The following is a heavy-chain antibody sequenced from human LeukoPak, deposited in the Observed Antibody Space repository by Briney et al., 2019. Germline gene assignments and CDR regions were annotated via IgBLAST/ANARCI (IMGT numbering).Heavy chain of an antibody. Sequence: SGPTLVNPTQTLTLTCIFSGFSLSTSGMCVSWIRPPPGKALEWLARIDWDDDKDYSTSLKTRLTISKDTSKNQVVLTMTDMDPVDTATYYCARIRADSSGWYVDYWGQGTLVTVSS. CDR1: GFSLSTSGMC. CDR2: IDWDDDK. V-gene: IGHV2-70*11. D-gene: IGHD6-19*01. CDR3: ARIRADSSGWYVDY. J-gene: IGHJ4*02.